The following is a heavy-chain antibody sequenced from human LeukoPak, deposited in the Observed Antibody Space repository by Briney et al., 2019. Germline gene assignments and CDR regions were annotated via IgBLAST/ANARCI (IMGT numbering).Heavy chain of an antibody. Sequence: GGSLRLSCAASGFTVSSNYMSWVRQAPGKGLEWVANIKQDGSEKYYVDSVKGRFTISRDNAKNSLYLQMNSLRAEDTAVYYCAKGEEWFPWDYWGQGTLVTVSS. CDR2: IKQDGSEK. CDR3: AKGEEWFPWDY. D-gene: IGHD3-3*01. CDR1: GFTVSSNY. J-gene: IGHJ4*02. V-gene: IGHV3-7*03.